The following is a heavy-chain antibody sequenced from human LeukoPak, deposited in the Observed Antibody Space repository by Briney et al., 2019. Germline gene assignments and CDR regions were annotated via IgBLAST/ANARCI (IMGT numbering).Heavy chain of an antibody. CDR2: ITYDGYYK. D-gene: IGHD3-10*01. J-gene: IGHJ4*02. V-gene: IGHV3-30*03. CDR1: GLTFSSYS. CDR3: ARDLSPVVRASPMGY. Sequence: GGSLRLSCAASGLTFSSYSMHWVRQAAGKGLEWVALITYDGYYKYYSDSVKGRFTISSDTSKHTLYLQMNSLRAEDTAVYYCARDLSPVVRASPMGYWGQGTLVTVSS.